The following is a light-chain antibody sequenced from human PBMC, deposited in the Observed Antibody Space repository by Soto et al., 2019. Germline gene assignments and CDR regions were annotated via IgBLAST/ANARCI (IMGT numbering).Light chain of an antibody. J-gene: IGKJ4*01. Sequence: DIQMTQSPSSLSASVGDRVTITCQASQDISYFLNWYQQKPGKAPKLLIYDASNLHTGVPSRFSGSGSGTDFTFTISRLQPEDIAIYYCQQYDSLPPTFGGGTKVDIK. CDR3: QQYDSLPPT. CDR1: QDISYF. V-gene: IGKV1-33*01. CDR2: DAS.